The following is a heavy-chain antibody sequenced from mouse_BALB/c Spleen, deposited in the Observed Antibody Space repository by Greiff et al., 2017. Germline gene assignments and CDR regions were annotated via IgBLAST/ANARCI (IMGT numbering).Heavy chain of an antibody. Sequence: EVKLEESGGGLVKPGGSLKLSCAASGFTFSSYTMSWVRQTPEKRLEWVATISSGGSYTYYPDSVKGRFTISRDNAKNTLYLQMSSLKSEDTAMYYCTRDRGYGNYGGFAYWGQGTLVTVSA. V-gene: IGHV5-6-4*01. D-gene: IGHD2-10*02. CDR3: TRDRGYGNYGGFAY. CDR2: ISSGGSYT. J-gene: IGHJ3*01. CDR1: GFTFSSYT.